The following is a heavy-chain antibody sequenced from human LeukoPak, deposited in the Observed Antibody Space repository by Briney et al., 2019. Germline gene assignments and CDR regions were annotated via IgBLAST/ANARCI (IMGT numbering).Heavy chain of an antibody. Sequence: GGSLRLSCAASGFTFSSYAMSWVRQAPGKGLEWVSAISGSGGSTYYTDSVKGRFTISRDNSKNTLLLQMNSLRVEDTAVYYCAKALRYCSGGSCEYYLAYWGQGTLVTVSS. CDR2: ISGSGGST. D-gene: IGHD2-15*01. V-gene: IGHV3-23*01. J-gene: IGHJ4*02. CDR1: GFTFSSYA. CDR3: AKALRYCSGGSCEYYLAY.